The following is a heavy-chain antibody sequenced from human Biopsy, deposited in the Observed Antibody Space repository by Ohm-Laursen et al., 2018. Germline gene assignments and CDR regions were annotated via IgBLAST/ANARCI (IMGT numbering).Heavy chain of an antibody. V-gene: IGHV1-58*02. J-gene: IGHJ4*02. CDR1: GFTFNRSA. CDR2: IVVGGGNT. CDR3: ASRPNCGGDCSSGFDY. D-gene: IGHD2-21*02. Sequence: SVKVSCKASGFTFNRSAMQWVRQARGQRLEWIGWIVVGGGNTNYAQKFQERVTITRDMSTSTAYMELSSLRSEDTAVYYCASRPNCGGDCSSGFDYWGQGTLVIVSS.